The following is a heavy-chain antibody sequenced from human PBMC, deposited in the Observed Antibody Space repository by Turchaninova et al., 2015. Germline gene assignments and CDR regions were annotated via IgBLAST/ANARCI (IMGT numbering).Heavy chain of an antibody. CDR3: ARGGTSLYYSYMDV. CDR2: IIPILGTA. CDR1: GGTVRNYG. D-gene: IGHD2-2*01. Sequence: QVQLVQSGAEVKQPGSSVRVSGEASGGTVRNYGINWVRQAPGQGLEWMGGIIPILGTANYAQKIQARVTITADTSTSTAYMELSSLTSEDTAVYFCARGGTSLYYSYMDVWGKGTTVTVS. V-gene: IGHV1-69*06. J-gene: IGHJ6*03.